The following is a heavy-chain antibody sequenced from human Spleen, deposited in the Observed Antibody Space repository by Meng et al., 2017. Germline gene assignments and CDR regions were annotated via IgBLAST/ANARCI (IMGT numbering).Heavy chain of an antibody. CDR1: GGSISSDY. J-gene: IGHJ4*02. D-gene: IGHD1-26*01. Sequence: SETLSLTCTVSGGSISSDYWSWIRQPPGKGLEWIGYIYYSGSTNYNPSLKSRVTISVDTSKNQFSLKLSSVTAADTAVYYCARDPMVGATDYWGQGTLVTGS. CDR2: IYYSGST. CDR3: ARDPMVGATDY. V-gene: IGHV4-59*01.